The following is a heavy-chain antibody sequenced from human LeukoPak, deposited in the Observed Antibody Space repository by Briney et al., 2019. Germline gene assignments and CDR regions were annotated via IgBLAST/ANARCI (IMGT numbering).Heavy chain of an antibody. V-gene: IGHV4-34*01. Sequence: PSETLSLTCAVYGGSFSGYYWSWIRQPPGKGLEWIGEINHSGSTNYNPSLKSRVTISVDTSKNQFSLKLSPVTAADTAVYYCARAGYSSSWYHYYYMDVWGKGTTVTVSS. CDR3: ARAGYSSSWYHYYYMDV. J-gene: IGHJ6*03. CDR2: INHSGST. CDR1: GGSFSGYY. D-gene: IGHD6-13*01.